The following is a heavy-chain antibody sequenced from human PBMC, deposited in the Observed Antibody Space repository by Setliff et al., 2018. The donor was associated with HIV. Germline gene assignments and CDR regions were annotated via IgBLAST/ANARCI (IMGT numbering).Heavy chain of an antibody. Sequence: ASVKVSCKASGYTFSTYGISWVRQAPGQGLEWMGWISAYNGNKNYAQKLQGRVTMTTDTSTSTAYMELRSLRSDDTAVYYCARDLGISSGYYFDYWGQGTLVTVS. J-gene: IGHJ4*02. D-gene: IGHD3-22*01. CDR1: GYTFSTYG. V-gene: IGHV1-18*01. CDR3: ARDLGISSGYYFDY. CDR2: ISAYNGNK.